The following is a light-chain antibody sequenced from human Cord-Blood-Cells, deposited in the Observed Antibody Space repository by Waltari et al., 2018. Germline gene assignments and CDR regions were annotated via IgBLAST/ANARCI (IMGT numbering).Light chain of an antibody. CDR1: SPNIGSNY. CDR3: QSYDSSLSGSRV. V-gene: IGLV1-40*01. CDR2: GNS. J-gene: IGLJ3*02. Sequence: QSVLTQPPSASGTPGQRVTISCSGSSPNIGSNYVYWYQQLPGTAPKLLIYGNSNRPSGVPDRFSGSKSGTSASLAITGLQAEDEADYYCQSYDSSLSGSRVFGGGTKLTVL.